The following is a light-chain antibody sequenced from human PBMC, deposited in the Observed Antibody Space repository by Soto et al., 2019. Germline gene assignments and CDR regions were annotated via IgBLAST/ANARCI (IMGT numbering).Light chain of an antibody. V-gene: IGKV3-20*01. Sequence: EILLTQDPGTLSLSQRETAALSWTAIQTVRSTYLAWYQQKPGQAPGLLLYGASNRASGTPDRFAGSGSGTDFTLTISRLEPEDFAVYYCQQYGSSPPITFGQGTRLEN. CDR2: GAS. J-gene: IGKJ5*01. CDR3: QQYGSSPPIT. CDR1: QTVRSTY.